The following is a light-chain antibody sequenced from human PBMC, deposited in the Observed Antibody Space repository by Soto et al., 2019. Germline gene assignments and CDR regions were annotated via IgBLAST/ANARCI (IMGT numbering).Light chain of an antibody. Sequence: DIQMTQSPSSLSASVGDRVTITCRASQSISSYLNWYQQKPGKAHKLLIYAASSLQSGVQSRFSGSGSGTDFTLTIRSLQPEDFATYYCQQSNSSPPTFGGGTKVDIK. CDR2: AAS. V-gene: IGKV1-39*01. CDR3: QQSNSSPPT. CDR1: QSISSY. J-gene: IGKJ4*01.